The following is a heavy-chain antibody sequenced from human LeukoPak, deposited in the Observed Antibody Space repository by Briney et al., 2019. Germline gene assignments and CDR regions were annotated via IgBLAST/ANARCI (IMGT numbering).Heavy chain of an antibody. CDR1: GASISSYY. D-gene: IGHD6-13*01. J-gene: IGHJ3*02. CDR3: ARCRGYSSSWARTFDI. Sequence: SETLSLTCTVSGASISSYYWSWIRQPPGKGLEWIGYIYYNGSPNYNPSLKSRVTMSLGTSENQLSLKLTSVTAADTAVYYCARCRGYSSSWARTFDIWGQGTMVTVSS. CDR2: IYYNGSP. V-gene: IGHV4-59*01.